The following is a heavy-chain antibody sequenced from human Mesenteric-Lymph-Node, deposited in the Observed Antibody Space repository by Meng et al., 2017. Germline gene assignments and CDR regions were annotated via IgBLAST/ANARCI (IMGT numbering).Heavy chain of an antibody. D-gene: IGHD2-2*01. CDR2: ISWNSGSI. V-gene: IGHV3-9*01. CDR3: AKVYCSSTSCYLPDY. J-gene: IGHJ4*02. Sequence: GGSLRLSCAASGFTFDDYAMHWVRQAPGKGLEWVSGISWNSGSIGYADSVKGRFTISRDNSKNTLYLQMNSLRAEDTAVYYCAKVYCSSTSCYLPDYWGQGTLVTVSS. CDR1: GFTFDDYA.